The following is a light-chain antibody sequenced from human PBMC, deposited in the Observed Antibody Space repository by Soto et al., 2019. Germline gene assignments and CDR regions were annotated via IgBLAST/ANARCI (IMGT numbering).Light chain of an antibody. CDR2: DVS. Sequence: QSALTQPASVSGSPGQSISVSCTGSSSDVGGYELVSWYQQHSGKAPQLIIYDVSNRPSGVSHRFSGSTSGNTASLTISGLQAEDEADYYCSSFTNKSTAVLFGGGTKVTVL. CDR3: SSFTNKSTAVL. CDR1: SSDVGGYEL. J-gene: IGLJ2*01. V-gene: IGLV2-14*03.